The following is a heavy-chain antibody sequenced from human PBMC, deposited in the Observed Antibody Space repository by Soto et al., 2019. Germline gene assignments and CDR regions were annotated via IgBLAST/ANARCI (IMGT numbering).Heavy chain of an antibody. CDR3: AHVYGGYDNFDY. CDR2: IYWDADK. J-gene: IGHJ4*02. D-gene: IGHD5-12*01. Sequence: QITLKESGPPLVKPTQTLTLTCTFSGFSLSTSGVGVGWIRQPPGKALEWLALIYWDADKRYSPSLKSRLTITKDTSKNQVVLTMTNMDPVDTATYYCAHVYGGYDNFDYWGQGTLVTVSS. CDR1: GFSLSTSGVG. V-gene: IGHV2-5*02.